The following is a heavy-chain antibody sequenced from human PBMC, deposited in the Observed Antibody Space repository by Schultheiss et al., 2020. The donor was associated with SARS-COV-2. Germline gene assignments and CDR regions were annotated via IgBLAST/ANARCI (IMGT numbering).Heavy chain of an antibody. CDR3: AKEEERGEFRSGSYNYYYYMDV. D-gene: IGHD3-3*01. CDR2: ISTSGST. CDR1: GGSFSGYY. V-gene: IGHV4-4*07. J-gene: IGHJ6*03. Sequence: SETLSLTCAVYGGSFSGYYWSWIRLPAGKGLEWIGRISTSGSTNYNPSLRSRVIMSVDTSKNHFSLNLTSVTAADTAVYFCAKEEERGEFRSGSYNYYYYMDVWGKGATVTVSS.